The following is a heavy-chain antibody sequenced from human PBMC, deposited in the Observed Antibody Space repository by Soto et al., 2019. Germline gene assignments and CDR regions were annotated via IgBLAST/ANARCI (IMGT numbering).Heavy chain of an antibody. CDR2: IYYSGST. Sequence: PSETPSISCTVCGGSMCISSYYCGWISQPPGQGLEWIGRIYYSGSTYYNPSLKSRVTISIDTSKNQFSLKLSSVTAADTAVYYCARHPYGYNDNWGQGTLLTVSS. D-gene: IGHD1-20*01. J-gene: IGHJ4*02. CDR1: GGSMCISSYY. V-gene: IGHV4-39*01. CDR3: ARHPYGYNDN.